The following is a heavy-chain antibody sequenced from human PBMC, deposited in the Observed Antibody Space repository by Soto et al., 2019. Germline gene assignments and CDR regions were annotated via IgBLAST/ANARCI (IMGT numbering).Heavy chain of an antibody. D-gene: IGHD6-13*01. Sequence: QITLKESGPTLVKPTQTLTLTCSFSGFSLSTSGVGVGWIRQPPGKALEWLALIYWDDDKRYSPSLEGRLTTTRDTSKNHVVLTMTNMNPVDTATYYCARRRRAAGGYYFDSWGQGALITVSS. CDR2: IYWDDDK. CDR3: ARRRRAAGGYYFDS. J-gene: IGHJ4*02. V-gene: IGHV2-5*02. CDR1: GFSLSTSGVG.